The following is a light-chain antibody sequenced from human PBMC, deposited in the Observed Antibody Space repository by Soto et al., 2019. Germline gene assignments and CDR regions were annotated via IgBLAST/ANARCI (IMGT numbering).Light chain of an antibody. CDR1: QSISNR. CDR2: KAS. V-gene: IGKV1-5*03. CDR3: QQYNTYSWT. Sequence: DIQMTQFPSTLSASVGDRVTITCRASQSISNRLAWFQQKSGEAPNLLIHKASSLESVVPSRFSGSGSGTEFTLTISSLQPDDFATYYCQQYNTYSWTFGQGTKVEIK. J-gene: IGKJ1*01.